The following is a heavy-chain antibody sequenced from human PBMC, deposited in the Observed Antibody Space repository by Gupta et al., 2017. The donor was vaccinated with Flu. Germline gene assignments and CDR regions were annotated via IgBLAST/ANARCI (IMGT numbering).Heavy chain of an antibody. J-gene: IGHJ3*01. CDR2: VYYSGRT. D-gene: IGHD6-13*01. CDR1: GGSVTSHY. CDR3: ARQLLSVPAGTPAFDV. V-gene: IGHV4-59*08. Sequence: QVHLQESGPGLVKPSETLSLTCTVSGGSVTSHYLSWVRQPPGKGLEWIGTVYYSGRTVYSPSLKSPVSISVDTSKNQFSLRVHSVTAADTAVYYCARQLLSVPAGTPAFDVWGPGKLVTISS.